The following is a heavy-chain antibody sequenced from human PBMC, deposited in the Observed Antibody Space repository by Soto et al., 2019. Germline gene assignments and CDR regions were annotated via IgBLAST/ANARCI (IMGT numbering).Heavy chain of an antibody. CDR3: AIVPPDIVGATTASYYGMDV. CDR1: GFTFSSYG. V-gene: IGHV3-33*01. D-gene: IGHD1-26*01. J-gene: IGHJ6*02. Sequence: PGGSLRLSCAASGFTFSSYGMHWVRQAPGKGLEWVAVIWYDGSNKYYADSVKGRFTISRDNSKNTLYLQMNSLRAEDTAMYYCAIVPPDIVGATTASYYGMDVWGQGSTVTVSS. CDR2: IWYDGSNK.